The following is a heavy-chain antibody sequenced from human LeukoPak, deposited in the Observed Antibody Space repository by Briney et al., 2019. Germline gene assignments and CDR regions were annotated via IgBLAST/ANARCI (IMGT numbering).Heavy chain of an antibody. D-gene: IGHD5-12*01. J-gene: IGHJ3*01. CDR2: INEAGSVT. CDR3: ATDSGYNAFDV. V-gene: IGHV3-7*01. Sequence: PGGSLRLSCAASGFTFTSSWMCWVRQAPGKGLEWLANINEAGSVTNYVHSVRGRFTISRDNAKNSLYLQMNSVRVEDTAVYYCATDSGYNAFDVWGQGTMVSVSS. CDR1: GFTFTSSW.